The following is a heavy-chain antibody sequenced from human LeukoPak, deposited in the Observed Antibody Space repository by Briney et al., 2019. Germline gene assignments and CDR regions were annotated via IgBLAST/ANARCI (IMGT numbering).Heavy chain of an antibody. J-gene: IGHJ4*02. CDR2: ISGSGGST. CDR1: GFAFSSYA. CDR3: AKGGPTIAARLRTGPLDS. V-gene: IGHV3-23*01. Sequence: PGGSLRLSCAASGFAFSSYAMSWVRQAPGKGLEWVSAISGSGGSTYYAGSVKGRFTISRDNSKNTLDLQMTSLRAEDTAVYYCAKGGPTIAARLRTGPLDSWGLGTLVTVSS. D-gene: IGHD6-13*01.